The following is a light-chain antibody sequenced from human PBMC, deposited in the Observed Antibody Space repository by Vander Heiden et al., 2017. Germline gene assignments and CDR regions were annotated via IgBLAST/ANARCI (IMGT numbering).Light chain of an antibody. Sequence: IVFPQSPATLSFSPGQRATLSCRASQSVSSYLAWYQQKPGEAPRLLIYYAAIRATGIPARFSGSGSWTDFTLTISSLEPEDFAVYYCQQRSNWPPLTFGGGTKVEIK. CDR1: QSVSSY. CDR2: YAA. J-gene: IGKJ4*01. V-gene: IGKV3-11*01. CDR3: QQRSNWPPLT.